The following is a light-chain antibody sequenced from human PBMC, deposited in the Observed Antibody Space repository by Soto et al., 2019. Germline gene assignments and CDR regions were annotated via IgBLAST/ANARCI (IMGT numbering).Light chain of an antibody. J-gene: IGKJ5*01. V-gene: IGKV1D-12*01. CDR2: TAS. Sequence: IQITQSKYSESASVGDRVTISCRASQDISKWIAWYQQKPGRAPKLLIHTASTIQREVPSRFSVSGSGTDFTLTISSLQPEDFATYYCQEAYSFPVPFGLGGRPEI. CDR1: QDISKW. CDR3: QEAYSFPVP.